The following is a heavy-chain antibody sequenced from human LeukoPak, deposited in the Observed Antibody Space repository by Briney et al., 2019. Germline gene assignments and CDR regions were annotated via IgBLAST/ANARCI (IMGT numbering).Heavy chain of an antibody. V-gene: IGHV3-43*02. D-gene: IGHD3-9*01. J-gene: IGHJ4*02. CDR1: GFTFDDYA. CDR3: AKVGILTGYWTFDY. CDR2: ISGDGGST. Sequence: GGSLRLSCAASGFTFDDYAMHWVRQAPGKGLEWVSLISGDGGSTYYADSVKGRFTISRDNSKNSLYLLMNSPRTEDTALYYCAKVGILTGYWTFDYWGQGTLVTVSS.